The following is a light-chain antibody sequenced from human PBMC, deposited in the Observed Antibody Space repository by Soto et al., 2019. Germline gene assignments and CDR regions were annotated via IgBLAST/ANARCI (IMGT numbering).Light chain of an antibody. CDR1: SSDVGDYKF. Sequence: QSALTQPASVSGSPGQSITISCSGTSSDVGDYKFVSWYQQHPGKAPKLIIYDVTNRPSGVSNRFSGSKSGNTASLTLSGLQAEDEADYYCTSYTSGRTAYVFGTGTKVTVL. J-gene: IGLJ1*01. CDR2: DVT. CDR3: TSYTSGRTAYV. V-gene: IGLV2-14*03.